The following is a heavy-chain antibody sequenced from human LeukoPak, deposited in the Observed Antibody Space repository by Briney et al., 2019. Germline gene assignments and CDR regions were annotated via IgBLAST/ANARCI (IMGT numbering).Heavy chain of an antibody. CDR3: ARGANYYASSGYYYY. CDR1: GVTFSGYY. D-gene: IGHD3-22*01. J-gene: IGHJ4*02. V-gene: IGHV4-34*01. Sequence: KASETLSLTCAVYGVTFSGYYWSWIRQPPGKGLEWIGEINHSGSTNYNPSLKSRVTISVDTSKNQFSLKLSSVTAADTAVYYCARGANYYASSGYYYYWGQGTLVTVSS. CDR2: INHSGST.